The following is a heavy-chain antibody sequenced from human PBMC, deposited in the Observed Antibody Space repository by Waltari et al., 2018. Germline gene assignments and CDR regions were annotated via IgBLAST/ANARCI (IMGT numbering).Heavy chain of an antibody. D-gene: IGHD5-12*01. J-gene: IGHJ3*02. CDR3: ALRWLHDAFDI. Sequence: QVQLQESGPGLVKPSETLSLTCTVSGCSISSYYWSWIRQPPGKGLEWIGYIDYSGSTDYNPSLKSRVTISVDTSKNQFSLKLSSVTAADTAVYYCALRWLHDAFDIWGQGTMVTVSS. CDR1: GCSISSYY. CDR2: IDYSGST. V-gene: IGHV4-59*01.